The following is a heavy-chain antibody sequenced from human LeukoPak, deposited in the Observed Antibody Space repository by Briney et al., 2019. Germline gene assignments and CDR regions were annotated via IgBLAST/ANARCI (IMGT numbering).Heavy chain of an antibody. CDR3: ARARDSRSSAYPPDY. Sequence: ASVKVSCKAPGGTFSSYAISWVRQAPGQGLEWMGLINPSGGATDYAQRFRGRVTMTRDTSTTTVYVELSSLRSEDTAVYYCARARDSRSSAYPPDYWGQGTLVTVSS. V-gene: IGHV1-46*01. CDR1: GGTFSSYA. J-gene: IGHJ4*02. D-gene: IGHD3-22*01. CDR2: INPSGGAT.